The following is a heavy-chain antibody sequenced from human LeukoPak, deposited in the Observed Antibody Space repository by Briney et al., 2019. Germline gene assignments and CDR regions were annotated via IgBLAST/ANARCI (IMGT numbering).Heavy chain of an antibody. CDR3: ARAGGLRYFDWLFDY. D-gene: IGHD3-9*01. V-gene: IGHV3-21*01. J-gene: IGHJ4*02. CDR2: ISSSSSYI. Sequence: GGSLRLSCAASGFTFSSYSMNWVRQAPGKGLEWVSSISSSSSYIYYADSVKGRFTISRDNAKNSLYLQMNSLRAEDTAVYYCARAGGLRYFDWLFDYWGQGTLVTVSS. CDR1: GFTFSSYS.